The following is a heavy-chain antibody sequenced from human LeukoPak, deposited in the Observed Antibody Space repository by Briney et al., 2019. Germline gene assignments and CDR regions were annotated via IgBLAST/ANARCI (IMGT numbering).Heavy chain of an antibody. Sequence: SETLSLTCTVSGGSISSSYYYWGWIRQPPGKGLEWIGSIYYSGSTYYNPSLKSRVTLSVDTSKNQFSLKLSSVTAADTAVYYCARLRRGGYAPATVYYFDYWGQGTLVTVSS. CDR2: IYYSGST. J-gene: IGHJ4*02. D-gene: IGHD5-12*01. CDR1: GGSISSSYYY. V-gene: IGHV4-39*07. CDR3: ARLRRGGYAPATVYYFDY.